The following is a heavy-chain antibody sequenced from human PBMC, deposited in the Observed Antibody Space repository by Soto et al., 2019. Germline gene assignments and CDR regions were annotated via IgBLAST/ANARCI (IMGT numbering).Heavy chain of an antibody. D-gene: IGHD3-22*01. CDR1: GFTVSSRG. Sequence: PGGSLRLSCAVSGFTVSSRGINWVRQAPGNGPEWVSVIYSGGSTYYADSVKGRFTISRDNSKNTLYLQMNSLRAEDTAVYYCARDSYYYDSSGYYYDPGGFDYWGQGTLVTVSS. CDR3: ARDSYYYDSSGYYYDPGGFDY. J-gene: IGHJ4*02. CDR2: IYSGGST. V-gene: IGHV3-66*01.